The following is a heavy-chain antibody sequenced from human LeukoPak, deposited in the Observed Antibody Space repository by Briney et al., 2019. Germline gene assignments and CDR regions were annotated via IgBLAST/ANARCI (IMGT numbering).Heavy chain of an antibody. D-gene: IGHD6-6*01. J-gene: IGHJ6*03. V-gene: IGHV1-2*02. CDR1: GYTFTGYY. CDR3: ARGGSSSRGAYYYMDV. Sequence: ASLKVSCKASGYTFTGYYMHWVRQAPEQGREWRGWINPNSGGTNYAQKFQGRVTMTRDTSISTAYMELSRLRSDDTAVYYCARGGSSSRGAYYYMDVWGKGTTVTVSS. CDR2: INPNSGGT.